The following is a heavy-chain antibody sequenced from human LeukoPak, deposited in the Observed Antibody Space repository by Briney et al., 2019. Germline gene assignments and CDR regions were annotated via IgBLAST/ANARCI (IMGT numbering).Heavy chain of an antibody. V-gene: IGHV1-2*02. D-gene: IGHD3-10*01. J-gene: IGHJ4*02. CDR2: INNNSVGT. CDR1: GYTFTVYY. Sequence: ASVTVSCKASGYTFTVYYMHWVRPAPGQGHGWLGWINNNSVGTNYAQKFQGRVTMTSDTSISTAYMELSMLRSDDTAVYYCARDPIILLWFGDLPPFDYWGQGTLVTVSS. CDR3: ARDPIILLWFGDLPPFDY.